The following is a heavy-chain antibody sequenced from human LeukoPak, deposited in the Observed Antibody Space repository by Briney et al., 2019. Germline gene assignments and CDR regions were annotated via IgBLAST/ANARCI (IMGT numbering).Heavy chain of an antibody. CDR2: IDTRNGLT. CDR1: GYKFTTYG. V-gene: IGHV1-18*01. Sequence: ASVRVSCKASGYKFTTYGLAWVRQAPGHGPEYVGWIDTRNGLTEYSEKFRDRVTMTIDTSANTAFMDLRSLRSHDTAIYYCVRLSGQWLVHSYFDHWGQGTQVIVSS. CDR3: VRLSGQWLVHSYFDH. D-gene: IGHD6-19*01. J-gene: IGHJ4*02.